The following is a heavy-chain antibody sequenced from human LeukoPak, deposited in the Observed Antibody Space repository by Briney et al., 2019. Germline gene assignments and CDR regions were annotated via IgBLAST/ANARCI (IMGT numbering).Heavy chain of an antibody. CDR1: GLTFSSYS. Sequence: PGGSLRLSCAASGLTFSSYSMNWVRQAPGKGLEWVSSISSSSRYIYYADSVKGRFTISRDNAKNSLYLQMNSLRAEDTAVYYCARDPGVVGASLDYWGQGTLVTVSS. CDR3: ARDPGVVGASLDY. CDR2: ISSSSRYI. J-gene: IGHJ4*02. V-gene: IGHV3-21*01. D-gene: IGHD1-26*01.